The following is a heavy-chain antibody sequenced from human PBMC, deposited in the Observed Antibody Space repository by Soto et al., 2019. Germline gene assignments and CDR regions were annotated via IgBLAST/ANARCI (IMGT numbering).Heavy chain of an antibody. CDR3: ASWHYREHAYDV. D-gene: IGHD1-7*01. V-gene: IGHV3-53*01. CDR2: LYDVDGT. J-gene: IGHJ3*01. Sequence: DVQLVESGGGLIQPAESLRLSCAAFGLTVSGKKYVAWVRQAPGKGLEWVSALYDVDGTYYADSVKGRFTTSRDSSKTTVYLQMNVLRPDDTAVYYCASWHYREHAYDVWGQGTTVTVSS. CDR1: GLTVSGKKY.